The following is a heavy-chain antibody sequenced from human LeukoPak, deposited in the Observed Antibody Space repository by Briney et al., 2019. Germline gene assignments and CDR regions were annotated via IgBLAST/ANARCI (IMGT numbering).Heavy chain of an antibody. CDR2: IYYSGST. CDR1: GGSISSSSYY. D-gene: IGHD5-18*01. Sequence: SETLSLTCTVSGGSISSSSYYWGWIRQPPGKGLEWIGSIYYSGSTYYNPSLKSRVTISVDTSKNQFSLKLSSVTAADTAVYYCARQGRALWVNYYYYYYMDVWGKGTTVTISS. CDR3: ARQGRALWVNYYYYYYMDV. V-gene: IGHV4-39*01. J-gene: IGHJ6*03.